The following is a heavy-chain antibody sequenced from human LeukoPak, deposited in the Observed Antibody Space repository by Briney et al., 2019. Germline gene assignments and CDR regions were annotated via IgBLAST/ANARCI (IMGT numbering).Heavy chain of an antibody. Sequence: GGSLRLSCAASGFTFSSYAMSWVRQAPGKGLEWVSAISGSGGSTYYADSVKGRFTVSRDTSKNTLYLQMNSLRAEDTAVYYCARGLTGSGWAIDYWGQGTLVTVSS. V-gene: IGHV3-23*01. CDR3: ARGLTGSGWAIDY. CDR1: GFTFSSYA. CDR2: ISGSGGST. D-gene: IGHD6-19*01. J-gene: IGHJ4*02.